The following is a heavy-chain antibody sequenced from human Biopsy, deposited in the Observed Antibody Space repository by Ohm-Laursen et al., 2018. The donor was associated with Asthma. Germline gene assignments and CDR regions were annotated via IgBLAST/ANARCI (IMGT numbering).Heavy chain of an antibody. CDR3: ARGYSGSDRIVYYYSGLGV. CDR1: GDSFSNYA. Sequence: SVKVSCKASGDSFSNYAISWVRQAPGQGLEWMGGLIPVLGTPDHAQMFEGRVTITADESTSTAYMELSSLSSEDTAVYYCARGYSGSDRIVYYYSGLGVWGQETTVTVSS. J-gene: IGHJ6*02. V-gene: IGHV1-69*13. CDR2: LIPVLGTP. D-gene: IGHD5-12*01.